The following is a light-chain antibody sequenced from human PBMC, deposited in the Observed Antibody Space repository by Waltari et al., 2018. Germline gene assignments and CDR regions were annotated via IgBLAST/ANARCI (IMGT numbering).Light chain of an antibody. CDR1: SNDIGSYNY. V-gene: IGLV2-8*01. CDR3: GSYGGSNNYV. Sequence: QSALTQPPSASGSPGQSVTISCTGTSNDIGSYNYVSWYQQYPGKAPKLVLYEVFQRPPGVPDRCSGSKAGNTASLTVSGLQIEDEADYYCGSYGGSNNYVFGTGTTVTVL. CDR2: EVF. J-gene: IGLJ1*01.